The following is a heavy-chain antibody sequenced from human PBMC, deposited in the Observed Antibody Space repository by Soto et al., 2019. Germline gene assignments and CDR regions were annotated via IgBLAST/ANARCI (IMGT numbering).Heavy chain of an antibody. CDR3: ARGRVGATRAYFDY. CDR2: ISYDGSNK. D-gene: IGHD1-26*01. V-gene: IGHV3-30-3*01. J-gene: IGHJ4*02. Sequence: QPGGSLRLSCAASGFTFSSYAMHWVRQAPGKGLEWVAVISYDGSNKYYADSVKGRFTISRDNSKNTLYLQMNSLRAEDTAVYYCARGRVGATRAYFDYWGQGTLVTVSS. CDR1: GFTFSSYA.